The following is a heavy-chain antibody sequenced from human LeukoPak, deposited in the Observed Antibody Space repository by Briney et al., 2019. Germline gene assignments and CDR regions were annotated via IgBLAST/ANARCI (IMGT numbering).Heavy chain of an antibody. D-gene: IGHD3-10*01. V-gene: IGHV4-34*01. CDR2: IDHSGST. CDR1: GGSFSGYY. CDR3: ASRPITMVRGVIISDRNLDY. J-gene: IGHJ4*02. Sequence: SETLSLTCAVYGGSFSGYYWSWIRQPPGKGLEWIGEIDHSGSTNYNPSLKSRVTISVDTSKNQFSLKLSSVTAADTAVYYCASRPITMVRGVIISDRNLDYWGQGTLVTVSS.